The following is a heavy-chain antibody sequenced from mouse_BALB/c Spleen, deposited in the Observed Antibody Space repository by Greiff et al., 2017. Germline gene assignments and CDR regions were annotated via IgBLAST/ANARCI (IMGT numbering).Heavy chain of an antibody. V-gene: IGHV5-12-1*01. CDR1: GFAFSSYD. Sequence: EVKVVESGGGLVKPGGSLKLSCAASGFAFSSYDMSWVRQTPEKRLEWVAYISSGGGSTYYPDTVKGRFTISRDNAKNTLYLQMSSLKSEDTAMYYCARRVGRPYWGQGTLVTVSA. J-gene: IGHJ3*01. D-gene: IGHD4-1*01. CDR3: ARRVGRPY. CDR2: ISSGGGST.